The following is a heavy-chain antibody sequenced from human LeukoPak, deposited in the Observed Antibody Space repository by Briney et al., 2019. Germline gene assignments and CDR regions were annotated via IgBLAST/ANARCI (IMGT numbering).Heavy chain of an antibody. CDR3: ARDYRSSWYSTGVYYYYYMDV. D-gene: IGHD6-13*01. J-gene: IGHJ6*03. CDR1: GYTFTSYA. V-gene: IGHV7-4-1*02. Sequence: ASVKVSCKASGYTFTSYAMNWVRQAPGQGLEWMGWINTNTGNPTYAQGFTGRFVFSLDTSVSTAYLQISSLKAEDTAVYYCARDYRSSWYSTGVYYYYYMDVWGKGTTVTVSS. CDR2: INTNTGNP.